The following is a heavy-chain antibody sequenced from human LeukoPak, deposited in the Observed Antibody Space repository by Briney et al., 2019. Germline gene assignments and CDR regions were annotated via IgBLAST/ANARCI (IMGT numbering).Heavy chain of an antibody. CDR1: GGSISSYY. J-gene: IGHJ4*02. Sequence: PSETLSLTCTVSGGSISSYYWSWIRQPPGKGLEWIGYIYYSGSTNYNPSLKSRVTISVGTSKNQFSLSLTSVTAADTALYYCARERAYAGTYSYFDYWGQGILVTVSS. CDR2: IYYSGST. D-gene: IGHD1-26*01. V-gene: IGHV4-59*12. CDR3: ARERAYAGTYSYFDY.